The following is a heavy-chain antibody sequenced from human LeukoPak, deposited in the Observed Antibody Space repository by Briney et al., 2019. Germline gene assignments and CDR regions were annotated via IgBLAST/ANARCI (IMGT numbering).Heavy chain of an antibody. V-gene: IGHV3-11*01. Sequence: GGSLRLSCAASGFTFSDYYMTWIRQAPGKGLEWVSYIRSGGTTIYYADSVKGRFTISRDNAKNSLYLQMNSLRAEDTAVYFCARIPAWLGAFGYFDVWGRGTLVTVSS. CDR1: GFTFSDYY. CDR2: IRSGGTTI. CDR3: ARIPAWLGAFGYFDV. D-gene: IGHD3-10*01. J-gene: IGHJ2*01.